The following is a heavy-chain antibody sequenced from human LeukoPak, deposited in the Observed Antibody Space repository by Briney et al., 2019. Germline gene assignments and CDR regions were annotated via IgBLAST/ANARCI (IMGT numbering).Heavy chain of an antibody. V-gene: IGHV3-21*01. J-gene: IGHJ3*02. CDR3: ARDLTGGRRAFDI. D-gene: IGHD1-14*01. CDR2: ISSSSSYI. CDR1: GFTFSSYW. Sequence: GGSLRLSCAGSGFTFSSYWMCWIRQAPGKGLEWVSSISSSSSYIYYADSVKGRFTISRDNAKNSLYLQMNSLRAEDTAVYYCARDLTGGRRAFDIWGQGTMVTVSS.